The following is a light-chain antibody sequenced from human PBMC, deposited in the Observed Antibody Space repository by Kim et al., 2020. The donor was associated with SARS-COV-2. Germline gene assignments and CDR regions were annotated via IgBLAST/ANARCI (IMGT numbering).Light chain of an antibody. CDR3: QQYGSSPQT. J-gene: IGKJ1*01. Sequence: SPGERATLSCRASQGVSSSYFAWYQQKPGQAPRHLIYGASSRATGIPDRFSGSGSGTDFTLTISRLEPEDFAVYYCQQYGSSPQTFGQGTKVDIK. CDR1: QGVSSSY. CDR2: GAS. V-gene: IGKV3-20*01.